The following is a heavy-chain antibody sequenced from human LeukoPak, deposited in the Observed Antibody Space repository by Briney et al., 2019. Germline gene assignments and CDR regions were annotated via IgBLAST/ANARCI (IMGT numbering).Heavy chain of an antibody. CDR1: GFSFSDHW. CDR3: ARDHRGVFDY. CDR2: IKQDGSEK. V-gene: IGHV3-7*05. Sequence: GGSLRLSCVASGFSFSDHWMSWVRQAPGKGLEWVANIKQDGSEKYYVDSVKGRFTISRDNAKNSMYLQMNSLRVDDTAVYYCARDHRGVFDYWGQGTLVTVSS. J-gene: IGHJ4*02. D-gene: IGHD3-10*01.